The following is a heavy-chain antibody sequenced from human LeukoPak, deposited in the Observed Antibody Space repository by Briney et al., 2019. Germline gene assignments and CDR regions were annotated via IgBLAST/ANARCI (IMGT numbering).Heavy chain of an antibody. J-gene: IGHJ4*02. V-gene: IGHV1-2*02. CDR2: INPNSGGT. CDR3: ARGDDYVIVTGYHTPSRLSDY. Sequence: ASVKVSCKASGYTFTAYYVHWVRQAPGQGLEWMGWINPNSGGTNYAQKFQGRVTMTRDTSISTAYMEPSRLTSDDTAVYYCARGDDYVIVTGYHTPSRLSDYWGQGTLVTVSS. CDR1: GYTFTAYY. D-gene: IGHD3-9*01.